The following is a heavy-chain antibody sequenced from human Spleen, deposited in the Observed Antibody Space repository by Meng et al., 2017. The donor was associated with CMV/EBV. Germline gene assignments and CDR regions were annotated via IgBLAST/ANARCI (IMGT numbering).Heavy chain of an antibody. Sequence: ASVKVSCKASAYTFTSYGISWVRQAPGQGLEWMGWISAYSHDTEYAEKFQGRLTLTTDTSTSTAYMELRSLRSDDTAVYYCAREGRVQYGFWSGPSTEYYFDFWGQGTLVTVSS. V-gene: IGHV1-18*01. CDR1: AYTFTSYG. J-gene: IGHJ4*02. D-gene: IGHD3-3*01. CDR2: ISAYSHDT. CDR3: AREGRVQYGFWSGPSTEYYFDF.